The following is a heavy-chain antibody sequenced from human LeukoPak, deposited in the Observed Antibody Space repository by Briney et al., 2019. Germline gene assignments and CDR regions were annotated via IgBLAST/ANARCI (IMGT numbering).Heavy chain of an antibody. CDR2: IYHSGST. D-gene: IGHD4-11*01. CDR3: ARGESKRYFDY. V-gene: IGHV4-38-2*02. J-gene: IGHJ4*02. CDR1: GYSISSGYY. Sequence: SETLSLTCTVSGYSISSGYYWGWIRQPPGKGLEWIGSIYHSGSTNYNPSLKSRVTISVDTSKNQFSLKLSSVTAADTAVYYCARGESKRYFDYWGQGTLVTVSS.